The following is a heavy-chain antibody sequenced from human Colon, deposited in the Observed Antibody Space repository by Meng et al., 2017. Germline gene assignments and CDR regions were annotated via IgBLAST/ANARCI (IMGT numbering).Heavy chain of an antibody. Sequence: QVPLQQWGPGLLKPSETLTLTFAINAGPFRWYYWSWIRQAPGKGLEWIGEINHSGDTHYNPSLKSRVSMSFDTSKKQFSLHLSSVTAADTAVYYCSSLLTLDYWGPGTLVTVSS. CDR2: INHSGDT. V-gene: IGHV4-34*02. CDR1: AGPFRWYY. CDR3: SSLLTLDY. D-gene: IGHD2-15*01. J-gene: IGHJ4*02.